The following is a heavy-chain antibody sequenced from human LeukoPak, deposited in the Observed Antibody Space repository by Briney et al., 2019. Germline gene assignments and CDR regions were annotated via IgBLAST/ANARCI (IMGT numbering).Heavy chain of an antibody. V-gene: IGHV3-74*01. Sequence: GGSLRLSCAASGFTFSSYWMHWVRQAPGKGLVWVSRINSDGSSTNYADSVKGRFTISRDNAKNTLYLQMNSLRAEDTAVYYCARGVNGDSRFDPWGQGALVTVSS. D-gene: IGHD4-17*01. CDR3: ARGVNGDSRFDP. J-gene: IGHJ5*02. CDR2: INSDGSST. CDR1: GFTFSSYW.